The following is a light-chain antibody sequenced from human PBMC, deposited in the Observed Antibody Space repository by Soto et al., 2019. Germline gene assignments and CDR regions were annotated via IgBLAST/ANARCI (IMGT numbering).Light chain of an antibody. J-gene: IGKJ3*01. CDR1: QTISSW. CDR3: HKEYNFSRT. CDR2: KAS. V-gene: IGKV1-5*03. Sequence: DIQMTQSPSTLSGSVGDRVTITCRASQTISSWLAWYQQKPGKAPKLLIYKASTLKSGVPSRFRSHGSLTEFTLTITGLPPDDCATDLCHKEYNFSRTFGPGTLGDI.